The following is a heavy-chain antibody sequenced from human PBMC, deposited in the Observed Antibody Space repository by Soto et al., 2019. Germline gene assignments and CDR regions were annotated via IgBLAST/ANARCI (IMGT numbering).Heavy chain of an antibody. CDR3: AKDLTSSSSSYGVLPRSYFDY. J-gene: IGHJ4*02. Sequence: GSLILSCAASGFTFSSYAMSWVRQAPGKGLEWVSAISGSGGSTYYADSVKGRFTISRDNSKNTLYLQMNSLRAEDTAVYYCAKDLTSSSSSYGVLPRSYFDYWGQGTLVTVSS. CDR1: GFTFSSYA. CDR2: ISGSGGST. D-gene: IGHD6-13*01. V-gene: IGHV3-23*01.